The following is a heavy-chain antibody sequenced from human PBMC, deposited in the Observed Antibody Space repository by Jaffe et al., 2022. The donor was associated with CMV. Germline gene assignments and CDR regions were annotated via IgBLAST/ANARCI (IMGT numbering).Heavy chain of an antibody. CDR2: IWYDGSNK. V-gene: IGHV3-33*08. J-gene: IGHJ3*02. CDR3: ARTNPYYYDSSGYYDAFDI. Sequence: QVQLVESGGGVVQPGRSLRLSCAASGFTFSSYGMHWVRQAPGKGLEWVAVIWYDGSNKYYADSVKGRFTISRDNSKNTLYLQMNSLRAEDTAVYYCARTNPYYYDSSGYYDAFDIWGQGTMVTVSS. CDR1: GFTFSSYG. D-gene: IGHD3-22*01.